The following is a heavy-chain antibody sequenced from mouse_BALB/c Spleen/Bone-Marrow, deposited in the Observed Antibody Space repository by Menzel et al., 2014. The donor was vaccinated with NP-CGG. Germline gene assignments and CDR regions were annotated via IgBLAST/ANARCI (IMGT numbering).Heavy chain of an antibody. CDR2: IRYSDST. J-gene: IGHJ4*01. CDR3: AGGTYGAMDY. D-gene: IGHD5-1*01. V-gene: IGHV3-1*02. Sequence: DVKLVESGPDLVKPSQSLSLTRSVTGYSITSGYNWHWIRQFPGNTLEWMGYIRYSDSTHYNPSLKSRISITRDTSKNQFFLQLNSVTTEDTATYYCAGGTYGAMDYWGQGTSVTVSS. CDR1: GYSITSGYN.